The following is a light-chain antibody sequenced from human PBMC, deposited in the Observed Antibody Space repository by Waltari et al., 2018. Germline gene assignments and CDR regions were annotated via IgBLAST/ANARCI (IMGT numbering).Light chain of an antibody. CDR1: SSDIGNYNY. CDR3: SSYTSRTTAL. Sequence: QSALTQPASVSGSPGQSITISCTGTSSDIGNYNYVSWYKQHPGKAPKLMIYDVSKRPSGVSNRFSGSKSGNTASLTISGLQAEDEADYYCSSYTSRTTALFGTGTRVTVL. CDR2: DVS. V-gene: IGLV2-14*03. J-gene: IGLJ1*01.